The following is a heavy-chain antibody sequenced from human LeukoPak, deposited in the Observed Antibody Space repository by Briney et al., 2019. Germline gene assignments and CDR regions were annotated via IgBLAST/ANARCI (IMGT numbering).Heavy chain of an antibody. V-gene: IGHV4-61*02. CDR1: GGSISSGSYY. CDR2: IYTSGST. Sequence: PSQTLSLTCTVSGGSISSGSYYWSWIRQPAGKGLEWIGRIYTSGSTNYNPSLKSRVTISVDTSKNQFSLKLSSVTAADTAVYYCARGRTTYGSGSYRSDYWGQGTLVTVSS. D-gene: IGHD3-10*01. CDR3: ARGRTTYGSGSYRSDY. J-gene: IGHJ4*02.